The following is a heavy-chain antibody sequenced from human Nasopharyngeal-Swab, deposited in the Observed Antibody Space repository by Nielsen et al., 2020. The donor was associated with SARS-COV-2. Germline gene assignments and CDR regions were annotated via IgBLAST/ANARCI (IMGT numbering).Heavy chain of an antibody. CDR3: ARDVDSSGYYAWFDP. D-gene: IGHD3-22*01. CDR1: GYTFTSYY. CDR2: INPSGGST. V-gene: IGHV1-46*01. Sequence: ASVKVSCKASGYTFTSYYMHWARQAPGQGLGWMGIINPSGGSTSYAQKFQGRVTMTRDTSTSTVYMELSSLRSEDTAVYYCARDVDSSGYYAWFDPWGQGTLVTVSS. J-gene: IGHJ5*02.